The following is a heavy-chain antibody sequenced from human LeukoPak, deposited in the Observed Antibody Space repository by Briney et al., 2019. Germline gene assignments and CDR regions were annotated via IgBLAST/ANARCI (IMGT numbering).Heavy chain of an antibody. Sequence: PSQTLSLTRTVSGGSISSGDCYWSWLRQPPGKGLEWYGYIYYSGSTYYNPSLKSRVTISVDPSKNQFSLKLSSVTAADTAVYYCARDQVVRDKYYYYGMDVWGQGTTVTVSS. CDR1: GGSISSGDCY. CDR3: ARDQVVRDKYYYYGMDV. CDR2: IYYSGST. J-gene: IGHJ6*02. D-gene: IGHD2-15*01. V-gene: IGHV4-30-4*08.